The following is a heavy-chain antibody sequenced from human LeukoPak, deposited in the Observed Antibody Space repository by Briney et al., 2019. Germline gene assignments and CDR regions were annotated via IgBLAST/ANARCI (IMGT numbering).Heavy chain of an antibody. CDR1: GFGFISYA. CDR2: ISGSGDST. CDR3: AKVASSCSSTSCYMEAFDI. V-gene: IGHV3-23*01. D-gene: IGHD2-2*02. Sequence: GASLRLSCGASGFGFISYAMSWVRQAPGKGLEWVSGISGSGDSTYYADSVKGRFTLSRDNSKNTVYLQMNSLRAEDTAVYYCAKVASSCSSTSCYMEAFDIWGQGTMVTVSS. J-gene: IGHJ3*02.